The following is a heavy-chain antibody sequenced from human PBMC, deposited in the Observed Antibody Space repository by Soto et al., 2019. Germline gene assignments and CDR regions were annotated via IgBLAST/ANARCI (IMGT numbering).Heavy chain of an antibody. CDR2: IIPIFGTA. CDR1: GVTFSSYS. J-gene: IGHJ4*02. D-gene: IGHD1-26*01. CDR3: ARDGGRHSGGIDY. V-gene: IGHV1-69*01. Sequence: QVQLVQSGAEVKKHGSSVTVSCKASGVTFSSYSINWVRQAPGQGVEWMGEIIPIFGTANYAQKFQGRVTITADESTSTAYMELSSLRSEDTAVYYCARDGGRHSGGIDYWGQGTLVTVSS.